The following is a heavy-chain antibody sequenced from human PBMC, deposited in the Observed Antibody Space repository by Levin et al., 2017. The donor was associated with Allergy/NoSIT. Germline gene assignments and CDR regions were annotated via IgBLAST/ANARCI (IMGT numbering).Heavy chain of an antibody. CDR2: INHSGST. CDR1: GGSFSGYY. Sequence: SETLSITCAVYGGSFSGYYWSWIRQPPGKGLEWIGEINHSGSTNYNPSLKSRVTISVDTSKNQFSLKLSSVTAADTAVYYCARGGRRAAAGYWGQGTLVTVSS. CDR3: ARGGRRAAAGY. J-gene: IGHJ4*02. D-gene: IGHD6-13*01. V-gene: IGHV4-34*01.